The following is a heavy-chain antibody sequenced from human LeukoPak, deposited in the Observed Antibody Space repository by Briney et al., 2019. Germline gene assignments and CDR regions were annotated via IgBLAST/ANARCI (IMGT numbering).Heavy chain of an antibody. CDR1: AFTFSNAW. J-gene: IGHJ4*02. CDR3: TTEERVSSGYCSGGSCYIDY. Sequence: GGSLRLSCAASAFTFSNAWMNWVRQAPGKGLEWVGRIKSKTDGGTTDYAAPVKGRFTISRDDSKNTLYLPMNSLKTEDTAVYYCTTEERVSSGYCSGGSCYIDYWGQGTLVTVSS. V-gene: IGHV3-15*01. D-gene: IGHD2-15*01. CDR2: IKSKTDGGTT.